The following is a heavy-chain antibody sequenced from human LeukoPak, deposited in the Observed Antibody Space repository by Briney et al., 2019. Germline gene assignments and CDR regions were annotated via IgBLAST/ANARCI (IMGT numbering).Heavy chain of an antibody. CDR3: AKRGVVIRVILVGFHKEAYYFDS. CDR1: GITLSNYG. CDR2: ISDSGGRT. J-gene: IGHJ4*02. D-gene: IGHD3-22*01. V-gene: IGHV3-23*01. Sequence: TGGSLRLSCAVSGITLSNYGMSWVRQAPGKGLEWVAGISDSGGRTNYADSVKGRFTISRDNPKNTLYLQMNSLRAEATAVYFCAKRGVVIRVILVGFHKEAYYFDSWGQGALVTVSS.